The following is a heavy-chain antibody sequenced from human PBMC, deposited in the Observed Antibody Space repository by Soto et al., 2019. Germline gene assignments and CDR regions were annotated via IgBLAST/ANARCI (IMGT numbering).Heavy chain of an antibody. CDR2: IIPILGIA. CDR3: VRDVSYYDSSGKDY. V-gene: IGHV1-69*08. D-gene: IGHD3-22*01. CDR1: GGTFSSYT. J-gene: IGHJ4*02. Sequence: QVQLVQSGAEVKKPGSSVKVSCKASGGTFSSYTISWVRQAPGQGLEWMGRIIPILGIANYAQKFQGRVTITADKSTSTAYMELSSLRSEDTAVYYCVRDVSYYDSSGKDYWGQGTLVTVSS.